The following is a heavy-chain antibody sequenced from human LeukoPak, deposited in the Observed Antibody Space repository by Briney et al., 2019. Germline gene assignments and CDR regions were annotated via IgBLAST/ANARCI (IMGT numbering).Heavy chain of an antibody. J-gene: IGHJ4*02. Sequence: AGSLRLSCAASGFTFSSYAMSWVRQAPGKGLEWVSTISGSGGSTYYADSVKGRFTISRDNSKNTLYLQMNSLRAEDTAVYYCAKVEYYDSSGYCQRGFDYWGQGTMVTVSS. CDR2: ISGSGGST. CDR3: AKVEYYDSSGYCQRGFDY. CDR1: GFTFSSYA. D-gene: IGHD3-22*01. V-gene: IGHV3-23*01.